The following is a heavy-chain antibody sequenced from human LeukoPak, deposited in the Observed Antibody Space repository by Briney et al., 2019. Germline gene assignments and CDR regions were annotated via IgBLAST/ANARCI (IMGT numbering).Heavy chain of an antibody. CDR3: ARARQYDRAAYYPPGGYFAL. CDR1: GLSFSSFA. J-gene: IGHJ2*01. CDR2: ISHGGENT. D-gene: IGHD3-22*01. V-gene: IGHV3-23*01. Sequence: GGSLRLSCAASGLSFSSFAMSWVRQAPGKGLEWVAGISHGGENTYYADSVKGLFTISRDNSKDTLYLQMDSLRAEDTAIYYCARARQYDRAAYYPPGGYFALWGRGTLVPVSS.